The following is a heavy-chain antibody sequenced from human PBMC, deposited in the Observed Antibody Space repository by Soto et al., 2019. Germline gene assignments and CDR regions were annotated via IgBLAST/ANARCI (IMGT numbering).Heavy chain of an antibody. D-gene: IGHD3-9*01. CDR3: ARALGDFDWFPNS. V-gene: IGHV3-53*01. CDR2: IYSGGST. CDR1: GFTVSSNY. Sequence: LRLSCAASGFTVSSNYMSWVRQAPGKGLEWVSVIYSGGSTYYADSVKGRFTISRDNSKNTLYLQMNSLRAEDTAVYYCARALGDFDWFPNSWGQGTQVTVSS. J-gene: IGHJ4*02.